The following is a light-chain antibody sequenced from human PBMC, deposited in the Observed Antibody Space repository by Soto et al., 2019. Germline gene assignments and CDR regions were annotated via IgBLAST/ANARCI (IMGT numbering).Light chain of an antibody. CDR2: EVS. Sequence: QSVLTQPASVSGSPGQSITISCTGTSSDVGAYNYVSWYQQHPDKAPKLMIFEVSDRPSGVSNRFSGSNSGNTASLTISGLQAEDEADDFCSSYTSNSTLVFGGGTKLTVL. J-gene: IGLJ3*02. CDR1: SSDVGAYNY. CDR3: SSYTSNSTLV. V-gene: IGLV2-14*01.